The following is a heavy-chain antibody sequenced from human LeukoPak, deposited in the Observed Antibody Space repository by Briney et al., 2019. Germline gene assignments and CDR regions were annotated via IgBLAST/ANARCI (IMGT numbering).Heavy chain of an antibody. CDR3: AREPSDGSGFDY. Sequence: GASVKVSCKASGYTFTGYYMHWVRQAPGQGLEWMGWISAYNGNTNYAQKLQGRVTMTTDTSTSTAYMELRSLRSDDTAVYYCAREPSDGSGFDYWGQGTLVTVSS. J-gene: IGHJ4*02. D-gene: IGHD6-19*01. CDR2: ISAYNGNT. CDR1: GYTFTGYY. V-gene: IGHV1-18*04.